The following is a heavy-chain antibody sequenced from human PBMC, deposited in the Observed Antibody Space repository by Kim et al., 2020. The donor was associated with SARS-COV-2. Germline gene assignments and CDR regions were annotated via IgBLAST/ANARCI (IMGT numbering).Heavy chain of an antibody. CDR3: AKARKSSIVVVITNNYDALDI. CDR1: GFTFSSYA. V-gene: IGHV3-23*01. Sequence: GGSLRLSCAASGFTFSSYAMSWVRQAPGKGLEWVSAISGSGGSTYYADSVKGRFTISRDNSKNTLYLQMNSLRAEDTAVYYCAKARKSSIVVVITNNYDALDIWGQGTMVTVSS. J-gene: IGHJ3*02. D-gene: IGHD3-22*01. CDR2: ISGSGGST.